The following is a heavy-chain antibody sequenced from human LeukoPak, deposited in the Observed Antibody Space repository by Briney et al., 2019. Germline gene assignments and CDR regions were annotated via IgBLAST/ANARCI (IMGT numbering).Heavy chain of an antibody. CDR2: IDKAGGT. CDR3: ATTKMDAFDI. V-gene: IGHV3-13*04. J-gene: IGHJ3*02. CDR1: GFTFSSYD. Sequence: PGGSLRLSCAASGFTFSSYDMHWVRQATGKGLEWVSGIDKAGGTYYPGSVKGRFTISRENAKNSLYLQMNSLRAGDTALYYCATTKMDAFDIWGQGTMVTVSS.